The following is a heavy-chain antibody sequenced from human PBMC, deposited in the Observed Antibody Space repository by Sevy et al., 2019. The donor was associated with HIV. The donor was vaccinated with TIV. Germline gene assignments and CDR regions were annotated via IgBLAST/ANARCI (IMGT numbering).Heavy chain of an antibody. CDR1: GFSFFNAW. V-gene: IGHV3-15*01. D-gene: IGHD3-9*01. CDR3: TTERWGFFDPTTRYLLPYFDS. Sequence: GGSLRLSCSASGFSFFNAWMSWVRQAPGKGLEWVGRIKSETDGGTGEYAGPVKGRFTISRDDSKDTLYLQMNSLKTDDTAVYYCTTERWGFFDPTTRYLLPYFDSWGQGTRVTVSS. J-gene: IGHJ4*02. CDR2: IKSETDGGTG.